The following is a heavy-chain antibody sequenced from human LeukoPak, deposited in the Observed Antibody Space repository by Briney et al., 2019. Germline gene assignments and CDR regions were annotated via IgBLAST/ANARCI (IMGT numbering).Heavy chain of an antibody. D-gene: IGHD1-26*01. J-gene: IGHJ4*02. CDR3: ARAESGSYYY. V-gene: IGHV1-2*02. CDR1: GYTFTGYY. CDR2: INPNIGVT. Sequence: GASVKVSCKASGYTFTGYYMHWVRQAPGQGLEWMGWINPNIGVTNYAREFQGRVTMTRDTSISTAYMELSRLRSDDTAVYYCARAESGSYYYWGQGTLVTVSS.